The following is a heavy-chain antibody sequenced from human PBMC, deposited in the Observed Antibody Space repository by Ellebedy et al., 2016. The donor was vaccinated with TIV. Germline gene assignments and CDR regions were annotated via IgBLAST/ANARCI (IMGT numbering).Heavy chain of an antibody. CDR1: GGSFGGHY. Sequence: MPSEPLSLTCAVYGGSFGGHYWSWIRQSPGKGLEWIGEINHSGSTTYNPSLKSRVTISLDTSKNQFSLRLNSVTAADTAVYYCAGTLSVSIYCFDYWGQGSLVTVSS. V-gene: IGHV4-34*01. CDR3: AGTLSVSIYCFDY. CDR2: INHSGST. D-gene: IGHD1-1*01. J-gene: IGHJ4*02.